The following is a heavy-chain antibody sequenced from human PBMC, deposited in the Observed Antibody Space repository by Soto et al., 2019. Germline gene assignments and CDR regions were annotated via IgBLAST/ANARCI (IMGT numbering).Heavy chain of an antibody. Sequence: ASETLSLTCTVSGGSISSYYWSWIRQPPGKGLEWIGYIYYSGSTEYSPSLESRVTISVDTSKNQFSLKVRSVTAADTAVYYCARHEEAYSNFLFQHWGQGTLVTVSS. D-gene: IGHD4-4*01. V-gene: IGHV4-59*08. CDR2: IYYSGST. CDR1: GGSISSYY. CDR3: ARHEEAYSNFLFQH. J-gene: IGHJ1*01.